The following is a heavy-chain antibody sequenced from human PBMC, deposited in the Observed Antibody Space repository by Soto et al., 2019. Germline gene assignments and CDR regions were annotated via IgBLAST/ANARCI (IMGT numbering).Heavy chain of an antibody. Sequence: GGSLRLSCAASGFTFDDYAMHWVRQAPGKGLEWVSGISWNSGSIGYADSVKGRFTISRDNAKNSLYLQMNSLRAEDTALYYCAKGGSRGSGSPISSYYYYYYYMDVWGKGTTVTVSS. D-gene: IGHD3-10*01. CDR2: ISWNSGSI. CDR3: AKGGSRGSGSPISSYYYYYYYMDV. J-gene: IGHJ6*03. CDR1: GFTFDDYA. V-gene: IGHV3-9*01.